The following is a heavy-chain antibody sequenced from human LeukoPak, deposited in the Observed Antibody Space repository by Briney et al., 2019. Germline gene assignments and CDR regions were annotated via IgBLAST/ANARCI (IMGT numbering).Heavy chain of an antibody. V-gene: IGHV4-31*03. CDR3: ARGHNSGWYNWFDP. J-gene: IGHJ5*02. CDR2: IYYSGST. CDR1: SGSISSGGYY. Sequence: PSQTLSLTCTVSSGSISSGGYYWSWIRQLPGKGLEWIGYIYYSGSTSYNPSLKSRVTISVDTSKNQFSLTVSSVTAADTAVYYCARGHNSGWYNWFDPWGQGTLVIVPS. D-gene: IGHD6-19*01.